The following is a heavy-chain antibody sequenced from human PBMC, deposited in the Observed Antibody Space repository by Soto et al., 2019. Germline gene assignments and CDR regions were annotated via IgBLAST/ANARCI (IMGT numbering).Heavy chain of an antibody. J-gene: IGHJ4*02. D-gene: IGHD2-2*01. CDR2: ISGSGGST. CDR3: AKDQSEFPAAISIYY. V-gene: IGHV3-23*01. CDR1: GFTFSSYA. Sequence: PGGSLRLSCAASGFTFSSYAMSWVRQAPGKGLEWVSAISGSGGSTYYADSVKGRFTISRDNSKNTLYLQMNSLRAEDTAVYYCAKDQSEFPAAISIYYWGQGTLVTVSS.